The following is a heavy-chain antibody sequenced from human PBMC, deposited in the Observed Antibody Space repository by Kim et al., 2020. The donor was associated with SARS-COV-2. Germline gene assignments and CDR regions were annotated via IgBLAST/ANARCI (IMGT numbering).Heavy chain of an antibody. CDR2: IYYSGNT. Sequence: SETLSLTCTVSGGSISSSSYYWGWIRQPPGKGLEWIWSIYYSGNTYYNPSLESRVTISVDTSKNQFSLKLNSVTAADTAVYYCARGPHYYDSSHWGQGTLVTVSS. D-gene: IGHD3-22*01. V-gene: IGHV4-39*07. CDR1: GGSISSSSYY. J-gene: IGHJ4*02. CDR3: ARGPHYYDSSH.